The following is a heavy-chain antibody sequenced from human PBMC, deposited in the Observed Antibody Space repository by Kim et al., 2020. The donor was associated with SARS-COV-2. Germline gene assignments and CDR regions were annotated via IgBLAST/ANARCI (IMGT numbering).Heavy chain of an antibody. Sequence: GGSLRLSCTASGFTFGDYAMSWFRQAPGKGLEWVGFIRSKAYGGTTEYAASVKGRFTISREDSKSIAYLQMNSLKTEDTAVYYCTTQHRLAGGDWYWGQGALVTVSP. CDR2: IRSKAYGGTT. J-gene: IGHJ4*02. D-gene: IGHD3-9*01. CDR3: TTQHRLAGGDWY. CDR1: GFTFGDYA. V-gene: IGHV3-49*03.